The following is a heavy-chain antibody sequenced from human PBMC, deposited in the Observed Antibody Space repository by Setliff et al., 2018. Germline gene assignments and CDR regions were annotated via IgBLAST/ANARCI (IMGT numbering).Heavy chain of an antibody. D-gene: IGHD1-26*01. CDR1: GVSVTSDSW. J-gene: IGHJ2*01. CDR2: IDRTGGT. V-gene: IGHV4-4*02. CDR3: ARDPTSGSYRGAWYFDL. Sequence: SETLSLTCAVSGVSVTSDSWWSWVRQSPGKGLEWIAEIDRTGGTNHNPSLKSRVFISLDKSKNEVSLTLSSVTAADTAVYYCARDPTSGSYRGAWYFDLWGRGALVTVSS.